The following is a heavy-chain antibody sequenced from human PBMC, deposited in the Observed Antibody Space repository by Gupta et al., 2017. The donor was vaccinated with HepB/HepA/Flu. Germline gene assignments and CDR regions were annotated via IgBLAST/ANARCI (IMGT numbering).Heavy chain of an antibody. Sequence: QVQLVESGGGVVQPGGSVRLSCAASGFTFSVSGMYWVRQAPGKGLGWVAIIWSDGSSKYYADSVKGRFTISRDNSKNTVHLQMNSLRAEDTALYYCARRTPGVNSFDFWGQGTLVTVSS. CDR2: IWSDGSSK. CDR1: GFTFSVSG. D-gene: IGHD5-24*01. J-gene: IGHJ4*02. CDR3: ARRTPGVNSFDF. V-gene: IGHV3-33*01.